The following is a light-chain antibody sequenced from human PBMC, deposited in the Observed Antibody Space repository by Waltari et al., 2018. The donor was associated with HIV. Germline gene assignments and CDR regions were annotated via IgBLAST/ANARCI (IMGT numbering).Light chain of an antibody. CDR2: GNT. V-gene: IGLV1-40*01. CDR3: QSYDSSLSAWV. Sequence: QSVLTQPPSLSGAPGQTVTISCTGTSSNIGADYHVHWYQQLPGTAPKLLIYGNTIRPSRVPDLFSSSKSVTSASLAITGLQSDDEADYYCQSYDSSLSAWVFGGGTKLTVL. J-gene: IGLJ3*02. CDR1: SSNIGADYH.